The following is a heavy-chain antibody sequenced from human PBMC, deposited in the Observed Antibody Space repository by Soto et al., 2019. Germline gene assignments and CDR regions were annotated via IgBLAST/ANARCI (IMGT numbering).Heavy chain of an antibody. Sequence: QVQLVESGGGVVQPGRSLRLSCAASGFTFYKYGVHWVRQAPGKGLEWVALISHDGSNKYYVDSVKGRFTIARDNSKNTVFLQMNSLRPEDTALYFCAKDDSNRWYNYYAMDVWGQGTTVTVSS. V-gene: IGHV3-30*18. CDR1: GFTFYKYG. D-gene: IGHD3-22*01. CDR2: ISHDGSNK. CDR3: AKDDSNRWYNYYAMDV. J-gene: IGHJ6*02.